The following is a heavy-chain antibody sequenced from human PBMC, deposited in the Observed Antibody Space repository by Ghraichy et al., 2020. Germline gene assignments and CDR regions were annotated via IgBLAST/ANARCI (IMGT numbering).Heavy chain of an antibody. CDR3: ARDDYLGYCSSTSCYGRTRDYYYYGMDV. Sequence: ASVKVSCKASGYTFTSYGISWVRQAPGQGLEWMGWISAYNGNTNYAQKLQGRVTMTTDTSTSTAYMELRSLRSDDTAVYYCARDDYLGYCSSTSCYGRTRDYYYYGMDVWGQGTTVTVSS. V-gene: IGHV1-18*01. J-gene: IGHJ6*02. D-gene: IGHD2-2*01. CDR1: GYTFTSYG. CDR2: ISAYNGNT.